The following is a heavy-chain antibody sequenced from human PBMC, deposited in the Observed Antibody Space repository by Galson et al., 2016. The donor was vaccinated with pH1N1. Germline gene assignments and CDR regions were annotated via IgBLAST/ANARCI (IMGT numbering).Heavy chain of an antibody. D-gene: IGHD6-13*01. J-gene: IGHJ4*02. CDR1: RSPFSDYW. V-gene: IGHV3-7*01. CDR3: ARAIGASGAF. Sequence: SLRLSCAGSRSPFSDYWMDWVRQAPGKGLEWVANINQDGSQNYYVDSVRGRFTISRDNAKNSLFLQMNSLRAEDTAVYYCARAIGASGAFWGQGTLLTVSS. CDR2: INQDGSQN.